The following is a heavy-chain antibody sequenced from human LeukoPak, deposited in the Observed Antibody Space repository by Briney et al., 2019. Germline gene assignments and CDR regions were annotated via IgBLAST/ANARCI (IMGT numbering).Heavy chain of an antibody. Sequence: SETLSLACTVSGYSITSGYYGGWIRQPPGKGLGGGGTIYHGGSTYYNRSLKGRVTISIDTSENPFCLWLSSVSAADTSVYVCARAGWELRNELFEPWGQGNLVTV. CDR1: GYSITSGYY. V-gene: IGHV4-38-2*02. J-gene: IGHJ5*02. CDR2: IYHGGST. CDR3: ARAGWELRNELFEP. D-gene: IGHD1-26*01.